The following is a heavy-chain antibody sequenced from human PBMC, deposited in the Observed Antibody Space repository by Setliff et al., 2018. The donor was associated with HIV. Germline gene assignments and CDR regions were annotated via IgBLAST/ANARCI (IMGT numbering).Heavy chain of an antibody. CDR1: GDSVSSRSYY. CDR3: ARVGHYFDAFDI. D-gene: IGHD3-22*01. Sequence: PSETLSLTCTVSGDSVSSRSYYWSWIRQPPGKGLEWIGYIYYSGSTNYNPSLKSRVTISVDTSKNHFSLKLTSVTAADTAIYYCARVGHYFDAFDIWGQGTMVTVSS. V-gene: IGHV4-61*03. J-gene: IGHJ3*02. CDR2: IYYSGST.